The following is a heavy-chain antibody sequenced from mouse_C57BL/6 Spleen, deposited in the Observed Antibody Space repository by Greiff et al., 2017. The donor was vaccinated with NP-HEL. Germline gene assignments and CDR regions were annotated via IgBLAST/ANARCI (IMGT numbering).Heavy chain of an antibody. CDR1: GFTFSSYA. J-gene: IGHJ2*01. CDR2: ISDGGSYT. V-gene: IGHV5-4*01. D-gene: IGHD1-1*01. CDR3: ARDYYASSYPFDY. Sequence: DVMLVESGGGLVKPGGSLKLSCAASGFTFSSYAMSWVRQTPEKRLERVATISDGGSYTYYPDNVKVRFTISRDNAKNNLYLQMSHLKSEDTAMYYCARDYYASSYPFDYWGQGTTLTVSS.